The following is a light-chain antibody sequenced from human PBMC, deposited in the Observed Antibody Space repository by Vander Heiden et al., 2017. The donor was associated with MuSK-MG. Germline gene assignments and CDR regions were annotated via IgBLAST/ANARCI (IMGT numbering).Light chain of an antibody. CDR1: NIGSKP. J-gene: IGLJ3*02. CDR2: ADS. CDR3: QVWDSSSDHVV. V-gene: IGLV3-21*02. Sequence: SSVLTQSPSVSVAPGQPASITGGGSNIGSKPVHWYKQKPGQAPVVVVYADSDRPSGIPERFSGSNSGDTATLTISRVEAADEADYYCQVWDSSSDHVVFGGGTKLTVL.